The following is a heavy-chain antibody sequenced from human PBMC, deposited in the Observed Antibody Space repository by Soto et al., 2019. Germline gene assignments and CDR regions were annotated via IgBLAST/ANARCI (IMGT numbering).Heavy chain of an antibody. Sequence: QVQLVQSGAEVKKTGASVKVSCKASGYTFIGYYIHWVRQAPGQGLEWMGWINPNSGGTNYAQRFQGWVTMTRDRSISKAYMELGRLKSDDTAVYYCARVGGGLASLGYYGMDVWGQGTTVTVSS. CDR2: INPNSGGT. J-gene: IGHJ6*02. D-gene: IGHD3-10*01. CDR1: GYTFIGYY. V-gene: IGHV1-2*04. CDR3: ARVGGGLASLGYYGMDV.